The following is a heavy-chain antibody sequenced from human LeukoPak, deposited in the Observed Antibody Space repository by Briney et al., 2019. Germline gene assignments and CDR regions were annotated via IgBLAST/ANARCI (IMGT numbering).Heavy chain of an antibody. J-gene: IGHJ4*02. CDR3: ARASGPFDY. CDR2: IWNDGSNR. D-gene: IGHD3-10*01. Sequence: GGALRLSCAASRFTFSIYGMHWVRQAPRKGLEWVAVIWNDGSNRYYADSVKGRFIISRDNSKNTLLLRQSSLRVEDTAVYTCARASGPFDYWGQGTLVTVSS. V-gene: IGHV3-33*01. CDR1: RFTFSIYG.